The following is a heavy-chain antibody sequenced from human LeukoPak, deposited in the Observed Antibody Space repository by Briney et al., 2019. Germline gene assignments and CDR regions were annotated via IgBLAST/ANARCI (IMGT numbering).Heavy chain of an antibody. J-gene: IGHJ1*01. Sequence: SETLSLTCAIYGGPFSGFHWSWIRQPPGQGLEWIGEITHSGSPNYIPSFKSRVTMSADTSKKQFSLKLRSLTAADTAVYFCARGSREPPIPPQNWGQGTLVIVS. CDR2: ITHSGSP. CDR1: GGPFSGFH. V-gene: IGHV4-34*01. D-gene: IGHD1-26*01. CDR3: ARGSREPPIPPQN.